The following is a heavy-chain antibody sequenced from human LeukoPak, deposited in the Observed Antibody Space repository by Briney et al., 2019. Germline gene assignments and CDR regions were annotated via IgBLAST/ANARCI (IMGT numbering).Heavy chain of an antibody. J-gene: IGHJ3*02. CDR3: AKMTADGYDAFDM. CDR2: TYYRSKWYN. V-gene: IGHV6-1*01. Sequence: SQTLSLTRAISGDSLSSNSAAWNWIRQSPSRGLEWLGRTYYRSKWYNDYAISVKSRITINPDTSKNQFSLQLNSVTPEDTAVYYCAKMTADGYDAFDMWGQGTVVTVSS. D-gene: IGHD6-13*01. CDR1: GDSLSSNSAA.